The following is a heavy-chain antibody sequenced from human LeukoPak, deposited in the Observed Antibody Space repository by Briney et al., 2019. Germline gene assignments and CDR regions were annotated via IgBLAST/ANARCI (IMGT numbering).Heavy chain of an antibody. CDR2: ISYDGSNK. V-gene: IGHV3-30-3*01. J-gene: IGHJ4*02. CDR1: GFTFSSYA. CDR3: TKDPTGPYYDSSGYYFDY. D-gene: IGHD3-22*01. Sequence: GGSLRLSCAASGFTFSSYAMHWVRQAPGKGLEWVAVISYDGSNKYYADSVKGRFTISRDNSKNTLYLQMNSLRAEDTAVYYCTKDPTGPYYDSSGYYFDYWGQGTLVTVSS.